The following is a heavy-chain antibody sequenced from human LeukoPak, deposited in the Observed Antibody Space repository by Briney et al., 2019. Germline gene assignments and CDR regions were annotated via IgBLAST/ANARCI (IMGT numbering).Heavy chain of an antibody. V-gene: IGHV1-3*01. CDR1: GYTFTSYA. D-gene: IGHD2-21*02. CDR2: INAGNGNT. J-gene: IGHJ4*02. Sequence: ASVKVSYKASGYTFTSYAMHWVRQAPGQRLEWMGWINAGNGNTKYSQKFQGRVTITRDTSASTAYMELSSLRSEDTAVYYCARGGAYCGGDCLGWGQGTLVTVSS. CDR3: ARGGAYCGGDCLG.